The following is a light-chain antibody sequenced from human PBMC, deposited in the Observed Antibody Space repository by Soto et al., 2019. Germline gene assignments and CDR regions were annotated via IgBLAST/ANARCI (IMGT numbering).Light chain of an antibody. V-gene: IGKV1-17*03. CDR2: VAN. CDR3: LQHFSDPWT. CDR1: QGVHNF. J-gene: IGKJ1*01. Sequence: DIQMTQSPSAMSASVGDRVTITCRASQGVHNFLVWFQQRPGKVPQRLIFVANTLHRGVPFRFSGSGSGTEFTLTIASLQPEDVATYYCLQHFSDPWTFGQGTTVEV.